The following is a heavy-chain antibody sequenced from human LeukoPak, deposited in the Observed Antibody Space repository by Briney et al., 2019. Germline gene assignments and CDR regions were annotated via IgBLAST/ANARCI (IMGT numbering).Heavy chain of an antibody. J-gene: IGHJ4*02. Sequence: GGSLRLSCAASGFIFSSYSMSWVRQAPGKGLEWVSAISGSGSTTYYADSVKGRFTISRDNSKNTLYLQMISLRAEDTAVYYCAKVPHSTDIVVVPAYYFDYWGQGTLVTVSS. V-gene: IGHV3-23*01. CDR2: ISGSGSTT. CDR1: GFIFSSYS. CDR3: AKVPHSTDIVVVPAYYFDY. D-gene: IGHD2-2*01.